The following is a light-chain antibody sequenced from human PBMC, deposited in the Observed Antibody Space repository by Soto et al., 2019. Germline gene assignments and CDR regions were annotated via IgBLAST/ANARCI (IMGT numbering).Light chain of an antibody. CDR1: SSNIGNNY. CDR3: GTWDTSLSAYV. V-gene: IGLV1-51*01. J-gene: IGLJ1*01. CDR2: DNN. Sequence: QSVLTQPPAVSAAPGQKGPIPRSGSSSNIGNNYVSWYQQLPGTAPKLLIYDNNKRPSGIPDRFSGSKSGTSATLGITGLQTGDEADYYCGTWDTSLSAYVFGTGTKVTV.